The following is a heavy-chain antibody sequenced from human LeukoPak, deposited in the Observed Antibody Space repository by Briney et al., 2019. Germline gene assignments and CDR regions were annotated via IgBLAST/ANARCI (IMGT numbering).Heavy chain of an antibody. Sequence: GGSLRLSCAASGFTFSDYYMSWIRQAPGKGLEWVSYISSSGSTIYYADSVKGRFTISRDNAKNSLYLQMNSLRAEDTAMYYCAREKLPHDFWSGYYSGAVDPWGQGTQVTVSS. V-gene: IGHV3-11*04. CDR2: ISSSGSTI. CDR1: GFTFSDYY. J-gene: IGHJ5*02. D-gene: IGHD3-3*01. CDR3: AREKLPHDFWSGYYSGAVDP.